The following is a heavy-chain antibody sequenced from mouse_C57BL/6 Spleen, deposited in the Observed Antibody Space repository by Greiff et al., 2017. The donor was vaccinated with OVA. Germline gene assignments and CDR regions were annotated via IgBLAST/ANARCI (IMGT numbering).Heavy chain of an antibody. Sequence: EVQLVESGGGLVQPKGSLKLSCAASGFSFNTYAMNWVRQAPGKGLEWVARIRSKSNNYATYYADSVKDRFTISRDDSESMLYLQMNNLKTEDTAMYYCVSNYGSSYGYFDVWGTGTTVTVSS. J-gene: IGHJ1*03. CDR1: GFSFNTYA. D-gene: IGHD1-1*01. CDR2: IRSKSNNYAT. V-gene: IGHV10-1*01. CDR3: VSNYGSSYGYFDV.